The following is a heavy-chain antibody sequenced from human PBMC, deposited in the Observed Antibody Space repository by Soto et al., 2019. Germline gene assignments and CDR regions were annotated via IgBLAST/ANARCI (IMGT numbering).Heavy chain of an antibody. CDR3: ARDRSGWYGSPES. D-gene: IGHD6-19*01. Sequence: QEQLVESGGGVVQPGRSLRLSCAASGFTFSSYAVHWVRQAPGKGLEWVAIISYDGSNKYYADSVKGRFTISRDNSKNTVDLQMDSLRAEDTAVYYCARDRSGWYGSPESWGQGTLVTVSS. J-gene: IGHJ5*02. V-gene: IGHV3-30-3*01. CDR1: GFTFSSYA. CDR2: ISYDGSNK.